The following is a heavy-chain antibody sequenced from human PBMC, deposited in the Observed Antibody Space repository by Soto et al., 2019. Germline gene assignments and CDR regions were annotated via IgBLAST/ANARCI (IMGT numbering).Heavy chain of an antibody. CDR1: GFSLSTSGVG. CDR2: IYWDNDK. Sequence: QITLKESGPTLVKPTQTLTLTCTFSGFSLSTSGVGVGWIRQPPGKALEWLALIYWDNDKRYSPSLKSRLTITKDTSKNQVVLTMTNMDPVDTATYYCARFMITFGGVIVRAVDYWGQGTLVTVSS. D-gene: IGHD3-16*02. V-gene: IGHV2-5*02. CDR3: ARFMITFGGVIVRAVDY. J-gene: IGHJ4*02.